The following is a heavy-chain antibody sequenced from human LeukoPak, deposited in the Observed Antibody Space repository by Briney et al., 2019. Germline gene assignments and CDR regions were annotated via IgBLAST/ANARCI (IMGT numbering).Heavy chain of an antibody. CDR1: GFTFSSYD. D-gene: IGHD1-26*01. CDR3: ARAIVGATAIDY. Sequence: GSLRLSCAASGFTFSSYDMHWVRQATGKGLEWGSAIGIAGDTYYPGSVKGRFTISRENAKNSLYLQMNRLRAADTAVYYCARAIVGATAIDYWGQGTLVTVSS. CDR2: IGIAGDT. J-gene: IGHJ4*02. V-gene: IGHV3-13*01.